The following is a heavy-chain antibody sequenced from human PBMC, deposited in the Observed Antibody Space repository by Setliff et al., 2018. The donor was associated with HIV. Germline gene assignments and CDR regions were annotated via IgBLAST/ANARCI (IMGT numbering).Heavy chain of an antibody. CDR3: AREMRTIEGGALDI. CDR2: INPSTSEV. Sequence: GESLKISCKDSGYKFTSYWVGWVRQMPGRGLEWMGFINPSTSEVRYRPSLQGQVTMSVDKSISTAFLQWSSLAASDTAMYYCAREMRTIEGGALDIWGQGTLVTVSS. J-gene: IGHJ3*02. CDR1: GYKFTSYW. D-gene: IGHD1-1*01. V-gene: IGHV5-51*01.